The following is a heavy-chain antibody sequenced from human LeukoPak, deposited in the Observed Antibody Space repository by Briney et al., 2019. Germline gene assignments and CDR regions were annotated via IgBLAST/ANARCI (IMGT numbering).Heavy chain of an antibody. D-gene: IGHD2/OR15-2a*01. J-gene: IGHJ3*02. CDR2: IYYSGRT. CDR3: ARKNDFEI. Sequence: PSETLSLTCSVSGGSISGDHWNWIRQTPGKGLEWIGCIYYSGRTYYNPSLKSRVTISVDMSKSQFSLRLTSVTAADTAVYYCARKNDFEIWGQGTLVTVSS. V-gene: IGHV4-59*01. CDR1: GGSISGDH.